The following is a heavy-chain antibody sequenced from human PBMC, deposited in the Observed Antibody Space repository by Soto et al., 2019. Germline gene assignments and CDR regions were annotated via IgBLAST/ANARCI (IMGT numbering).Heavy chain of an antibody. CDR3: ARLYGWRSRNNCAVSDY. CDR2: IYYSGRT. J-gene: IGHJ4*02. Sequence: PSETLSLTCTVSGGSISSSSYYWGWIRQPPGKGLEWIGSIYYSGRTYYNPSLKSRVTISVDTSKNQFSLKLSSVTAADTAVYYCARLYGWRSRNNCAVSDYWGQGNLVTV. D-gene: IGHD1-20*01. CDR1: GGSISSSSYY. V-gene: IGHV4-39*01.